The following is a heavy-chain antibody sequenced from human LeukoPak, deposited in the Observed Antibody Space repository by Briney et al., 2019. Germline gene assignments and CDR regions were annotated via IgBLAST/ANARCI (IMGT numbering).Heavy chain of an antibody. V-gene: IGHV4-59*08. CDR2: LYKSGST. CDR3: ATLDCSTTACYLPGRNWFDP. Sequence: KSSETLSLTCTVSGGSISSYYWSWIRQPPGKGLEWIGYLYKSGSTKYNPSLKSRVTISVDTSKNQFSLKLSSVTAADTAVYYCATLDCSTTACYLPGRNWFDPWGQGTLVTVSS. D-gene: IGHD2-2*01. J-gene: IGHJ5*02. CDR1: GGSISSYY.